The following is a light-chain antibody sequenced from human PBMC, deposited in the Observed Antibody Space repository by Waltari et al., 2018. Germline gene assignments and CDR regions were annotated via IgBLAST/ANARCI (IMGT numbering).Light chain of an antibody. V-gene: IGKV1-39*01. J-gene: IGKJ1*01. CDR3: QQSYSTPQT. Sequence: EIQMTQSPSSLSASVGDRVTITCRASQSISSNLNWYQQKPGKAPKLLIYAASSLQSGVPSRFSGSGSGTEFTLTISSLQPEDFATDYCQQSYSTPQTFGQGTKVEIK. CDR1: QSISSN. CDR2: AAS.